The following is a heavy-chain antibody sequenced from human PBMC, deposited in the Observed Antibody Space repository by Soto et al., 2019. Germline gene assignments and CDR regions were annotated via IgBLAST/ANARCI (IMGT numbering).Heavy chain of an antibody. CDR2: IYCSGTT. CDR1: GGSIKLGVYY. J-gene: IGHJ4*02. V-gene: IGHV4-39*01. CDR3: ARLAYSHYST. Sequence: SETLSLTCTVSGGSIKLGVYYWGWIRHPPGKGLEWVATIYCSGTTYYNPSLKSRLTISLDTSRNQFSLDLTSVTAADTAVYYCARLAYSHYSTWGQGTLVTVSS. D-gene: IGHD5-12*01.